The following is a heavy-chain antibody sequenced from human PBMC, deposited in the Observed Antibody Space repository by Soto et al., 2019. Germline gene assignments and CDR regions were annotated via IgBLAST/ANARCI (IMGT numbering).Heavy chain of an antibody. Sequence: QVQLQESGPGLVKPSETLSLTCTVSGGSISSYYWSWIRQPPGKGLEWIGYIYYSGSTNYNPSLKSRVTISVDTSKNQFSLKRSSVTAADTAVYYCARRWGMGFDYWGQGTLVTVSS. CDR2: IYYSGST. CDR1: GGSISSYY. J-gene: IGHJ4*02. CDR3: ARRWGMGFDY. D-gene: IGHD3-16*01. V-gene: IGHV4-59*01.